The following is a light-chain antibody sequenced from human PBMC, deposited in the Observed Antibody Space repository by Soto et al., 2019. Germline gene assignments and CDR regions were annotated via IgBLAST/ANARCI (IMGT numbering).Light chain of an antibody. CDR2: GVT. CDR1: NSDVGDYNY. J-gene: IGLJ3*02. CDR3: SSYAGSNNRV. Sequence: QSALTQPPSASGSPGQSVSISCTGTNSDVGDYNYVSWYQQHPGKAPKLMIYGVTRRPSGVPDRFSGSKSGNTASLTVSGLQAEDEADYYCSSYAGSNNRVFGGGTKLTVL. V-gene: IGLV2-8*01.